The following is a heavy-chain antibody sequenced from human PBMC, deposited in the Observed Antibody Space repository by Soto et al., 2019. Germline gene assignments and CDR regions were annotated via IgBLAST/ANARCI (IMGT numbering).Heavy chain of an antibody. J-gene: IGHJ6*02. D-gene: IGHD5-18*01. CDR3: ARDRSVSSGYSYGFGMDV. Sequence: SETLSLTCTVSGGSISSYYWSWIRQPPGKGLEWIGYTYYSGSTNYNPSLKSRVTISVDTSKNQSSLKLSSVTAEDTAVYYCARDRSVSSGYSYGFGMDVWVQGTTVTSP. CDR1: GGSISSYY. V-gene: IGHV4-59*01. CDR2: TYYSGST.